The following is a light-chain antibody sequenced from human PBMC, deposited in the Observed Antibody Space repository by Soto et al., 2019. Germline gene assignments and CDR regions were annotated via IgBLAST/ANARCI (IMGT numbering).Light chain of an antibody. CDR2: GAS. CDR1: QHVPSSS. J-gene: IGKJ3*01. V-gene: IGKV3-20*01. CDR3: QHYGISPFS. Sequence: EMVLTQSPGTLSLSPGDRATLSCRASQHVPSSSLAWYQQKPGQAPRLLIYGASSEATGVPDRFSGSGSGKDFTLTLSRLEPEDFAVYYCQHYGISPFSFGPGTKVDV.